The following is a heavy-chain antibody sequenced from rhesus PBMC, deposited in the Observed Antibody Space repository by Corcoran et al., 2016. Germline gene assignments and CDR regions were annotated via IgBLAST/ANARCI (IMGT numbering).Heavy chain of an antibody. J-gene: IGHJ4*01. Sequence: EVQLVESGGGLVQPGGSLRLSCAASGFTFSSYGMSWVRQAPGKGLEWVSYISNGGGSTYSAASVKGRFTLSRDNSKNSLSLQMNSLRAEDTAVYYCAKTTVAADYWGQGVLVTVSS. V-gene: IGHV3S5*01. CDR1: GFTFSSYG. CDR2: ISNGGGST. CDR3: AKTTVAADY. D-gene: IGHD4-29*01.